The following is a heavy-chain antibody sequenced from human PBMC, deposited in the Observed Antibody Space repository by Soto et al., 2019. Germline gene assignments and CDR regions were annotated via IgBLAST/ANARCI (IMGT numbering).Heavy chain of an antibody. CDR1: GYTFSNCW. CDR2: IYPGDHET. V-gene: IGHV5-51*01. J-gene: IGHJ4*02. CDR3: ARSPRSSPYFDY. Sequence: PGESLNISCPSSGYTFSNCWVGWVRQLPGKGLEWMGIIYPGDHETRYSPSLHGKVIISADRSINTAYLQWNSLEASDTAFYFCARSPRSSPYFDYWGQGALVTVSS. D-gene: IGHD6-13*01.